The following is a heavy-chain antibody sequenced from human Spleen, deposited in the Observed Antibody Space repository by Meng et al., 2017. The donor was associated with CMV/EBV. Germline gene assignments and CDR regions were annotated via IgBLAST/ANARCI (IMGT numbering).Heavy chain of an antibody. D-gene: IGHD3-3*01. CDR2: IKSKTDGGTT. CDR1: GCTSSNAW. J-gene: IGHJ4*02. V-gene: IGHV3-15*01. Sequence: EVQLVESGGGLVKPGGSLRLSCAASGCTSSNAWMSWVRQAAGKGLEWVGRIKSKTDGGTTDYAAPVKGRFTISRDDSKNTLYLQMNSLKTEDTAVYYCTTDRQRYDFWSGYKRDYFDYWGQGTLVTVSS. CDR3: TTDRQRYDFWSGYKRDYFDY.